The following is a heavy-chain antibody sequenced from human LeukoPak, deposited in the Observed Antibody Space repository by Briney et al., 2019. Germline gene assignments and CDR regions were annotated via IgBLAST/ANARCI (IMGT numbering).Heavy chain of an antibody. CDR3: VRDSEGSFDY. V-gene: IGHV3-23*01. CDR1: GFTFGTFD. J-gene: IGHJ4*02. Sequence: PGRSLRLSCAASGFTFGTFDMSWVRQAPRKGLEWVSTLACLDASCTEYYSDSVKGRFSISRDTSRSTLSLQVNSLRVEDTAMYYCVRDSEGSFDYWGQGTLVTVSS. CDR2: LACLDASCTE. D-gene: IGHD3-10*01.